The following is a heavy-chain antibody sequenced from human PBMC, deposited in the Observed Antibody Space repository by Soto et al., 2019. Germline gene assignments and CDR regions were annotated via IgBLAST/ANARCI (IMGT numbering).Heavy chain of an antibody. CDR1: GFTFSSYG. D-gene: IGHD3-3*01. J-gene: IGHJ6*02. V-gene: IGHV3-30*18. CDR2: ISYDGSNK. Sequence: HPGGSLRLSCAASGFTFSSYGMHWVRQAPGKGLEWVAVISYDGSNKYYADSVKGRFTISRDNSKNTLYLQMNSLRAEDTAVYYCAKDGAFWSGYRTYYGMDVWGQGTTVTVSS. CDR3: AKDGAFWSGYRTYYGMDV.